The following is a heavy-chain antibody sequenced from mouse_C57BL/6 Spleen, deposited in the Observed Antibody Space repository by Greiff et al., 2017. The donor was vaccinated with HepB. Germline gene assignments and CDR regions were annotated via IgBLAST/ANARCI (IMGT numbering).Heavy chain of an antibody. V-gene: IGHV1-26*01. CDR2: INPNNGGT. CDR1: GYTFTDYY. D-gene: IGHD2-5*01. CDR3: ARGYYSKGWFAY. Sequence: EVQLQQSGPELVKPGASVKISCKASGYTFTDYYMNWVKQSHGKSLEWIGDINPNNGGTSYNQKFKGKATLTVDKSSSTAYMELRSLTSEDSAVYYCARGYYSKGWFAYWGQGTLVTVSA. J-gene: IGHJ3*01.